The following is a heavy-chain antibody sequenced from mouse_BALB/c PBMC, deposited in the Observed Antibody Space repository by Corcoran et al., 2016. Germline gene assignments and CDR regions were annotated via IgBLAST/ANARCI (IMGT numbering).Heavy chain of an antibody. J-gene: IGHJ2*01. CDR3: ARFYYDYRDFYY. V-gene: IGHV9-3-1*01. D-gene: IGHD2-4*01. Sequence: QIQLVQSGPALKKTGEPVKISCKTSGYTFTNYGMNWVKQDPGKGLKWMGWINTYTGEPTYADYFKGRFAFSLETSASTAYLQINNLNNEYTATYFCARFYYDYRDFYYWGQGTTLTVSS. CDR1: GYTFTNYG. CDR2: INTYTGEP.